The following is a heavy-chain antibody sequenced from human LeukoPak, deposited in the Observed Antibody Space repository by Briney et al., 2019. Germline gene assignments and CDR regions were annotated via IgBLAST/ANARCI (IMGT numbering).Heavy chain of an antibody. CDR3: ARGYDSSGLCDY. CDR1: GGSFSGYY. CDR2: INHSGST. D-gene: IGHD3-22*01. Sequence: SETLSLTCAVYGGSFSGYYWSWIRQPPGKGLEWIGEINHSGSTNYNPSLKSRVTISVDTSKNQFSLKLSSVTAADTAVYYCARGYDSSGLCDYWGQGTLVTVSS. V-gene: IGHV4-34*01. J-gene: IGHJ4*02.